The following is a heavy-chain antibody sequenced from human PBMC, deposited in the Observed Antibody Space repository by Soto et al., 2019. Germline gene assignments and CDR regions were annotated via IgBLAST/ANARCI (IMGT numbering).Heavy chain of an antibody. D-gene: IGHD5-12*01. CDR3: ARYIVATKYLDY. CDR1: GFTFSDHY. Sequence: EVQLVESGGGLVQPGGSLRLSCAASGFTFSDHYMDWVRQAPGKGLEWIGRIKNKPKSHTTQYAASVKGRFTISRDDSINSLHLQMESLRADDTAVYYCARYIVATKYLDYWGQGTLVTVSS. V-gene: IGHV3-72*01. J-gene: IGHJ4*02. CDR2: IKNKPKSHTT.